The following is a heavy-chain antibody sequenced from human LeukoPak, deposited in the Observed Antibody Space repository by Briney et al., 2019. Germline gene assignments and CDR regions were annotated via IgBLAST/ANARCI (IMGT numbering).Heavy chain of an antibody. V-gene: IGHV4-34*01. CDR2: INHSGST. D-gene: IGHD3-16*02. J-gene: IGHJ4*02. Sequence: PSETLSLTCAVYGGSFSGYYWSWIRQPPGKGLEWIGEINHSGSTNYNPSLKSRATISVDTSKNQFSLKLSSVTAADTAVYYCARAARRRCDDYVWGSYRCSNYFDYWGQGTLVTVSS. CDR1: GGSFSGYY. CDR3: ARAARRRCDDYVWGSYRCSNYFDY.